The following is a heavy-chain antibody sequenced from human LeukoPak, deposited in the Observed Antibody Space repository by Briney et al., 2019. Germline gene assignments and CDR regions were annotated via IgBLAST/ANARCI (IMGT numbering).Heavy chain of an antibody. CDR2: IRSKAYGGTT. D-gene: IGHD6-6*01. Sequence: GGSLRLSCAASGFTFSDYYMSWFRQAPGKGLEWVGFIRSKAYGGTTEYAASVKGRFTISRDDSKSIAYLQMNSLKTEDTAVYYCTRASIAVSNYWGQGTLVTVSS. V-gene: IGHV3-49*03. CDR1: GFTFSDYY. CDR3: TRASIAVSNY. J-gene: IGHJ4*02.